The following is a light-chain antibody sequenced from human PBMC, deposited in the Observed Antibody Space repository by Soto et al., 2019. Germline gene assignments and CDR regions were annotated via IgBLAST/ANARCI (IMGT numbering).Light chain of an antibody. Sequence: DIVMTQSPLSLPVTPGEPASISCRSSQSLLHSNGYNYLDWYLQKPGQSPQLLIYLGSNRASGVPDRFSGSGSGTDFTLKISRVEAEDVGVYYCMQALQTLPTFGQVKRLEIK. V-gene: IGKV2-28*01. CDR1: QSLLHSNGYNY. J-gene: IGKJ5*01. CDR3: MQALQTLPT. CDR2: LGS.